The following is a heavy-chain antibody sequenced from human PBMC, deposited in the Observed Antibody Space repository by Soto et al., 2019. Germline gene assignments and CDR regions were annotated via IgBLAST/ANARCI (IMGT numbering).Heavy chain of an antibody. CDR3: ARGVWYYYGSGSYPLFDY. CDR2: IYYSGST. CDR1: GGSISSYY. Sequence: SETLSLTCTVAGGSISSYYWSWIRQPQGKGLEWIGYIYYSGSTNYNRSLKSRVTISVDTSKNQFSLKLSSVTAADTAVYYCARGVWYYYGSGSYPLFDYWGQGTLVTVSS. V-gene: IGHV4-59*01. J-gene: IGHJ4*02. D-gene: IGHD3-10*01.